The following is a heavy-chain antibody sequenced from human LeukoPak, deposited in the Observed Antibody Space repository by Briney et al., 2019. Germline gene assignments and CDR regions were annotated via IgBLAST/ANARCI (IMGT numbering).Heavy chain of an antibody. Sequence: PSETLSLTCTVSGGSISSSSYYWGWLRQPPGKGLEWIGKINHSGSTNYNPSLKSRVTISLDTSKNQFSLRLTSVTAADTAVYYCARGGYCGGDCYENDAFDIWGQGTMVTVSS. CDR2: INHSGST. D-gene: IGHD2-21*02. V-gene: IGHV4-39*07. J-gene: IGHJ3*02. CDR1: GGSISSSSYY. CDR3: ARGGYCGGDCYENDAFDI.